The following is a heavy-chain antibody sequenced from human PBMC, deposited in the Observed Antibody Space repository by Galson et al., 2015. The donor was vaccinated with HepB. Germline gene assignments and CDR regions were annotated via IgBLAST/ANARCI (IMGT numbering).Heavy chain of an antibody. Sequence: ETLSLTCTVSGGSISSYYWSWIRQPPGKGLEWIGYIYYSGSTNYNPSLKSRVTISLDTSKSQFSLNLTSVTAADTAVYYCARGGHSGYGFDYWGQGTLVTVSS. CDR3: ARGGHSGYGFDY. V-gene: IGHV4-59*01. CDR1: GGSISSYY. D-gene: IGHD5-12*01. J-gene: IGHJ4*02. CDR2: IYYSGST.